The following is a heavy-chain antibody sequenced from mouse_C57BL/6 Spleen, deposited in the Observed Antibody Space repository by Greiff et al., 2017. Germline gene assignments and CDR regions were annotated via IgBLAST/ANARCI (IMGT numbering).Heavy chain of an antibody. CDR2: IDPSDSET. D-gene: IGHD2-5*01. CDR1: GYTFTSYW. J-gene: IGHJ3*01. V-gene: IGHV1-52*01. Sequence: QVQLKQPGAELVRPGSSVKLSCKASGYTFTSYWMHWVKQRPIQGLEWIGNIDPSDSETHYNQKFKDKATLTVDKSSSTAYMQLSSLTSEDSAVYYCARSGYSNSFAYWGQGTLVTVSA. CDR3: ARSGYSNSFAY.